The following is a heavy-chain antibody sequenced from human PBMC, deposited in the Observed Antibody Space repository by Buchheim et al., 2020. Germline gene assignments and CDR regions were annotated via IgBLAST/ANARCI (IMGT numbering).Heavy chain of an antibody. D-gene: IGHD3-22*01. CDR2: IYHNGNT. V-gene: IGHV4-30-4*01. Sequence: QVQLQESGPGMVKPSQTLSITCTVSGGSISSGDYYWNWIRQPPGRGLEWIGHIYHNGNTYYNPSLKSRVIVSVDTSKNQFSLKLTSVTAADTAVYYCARDGYDTSGFYFDYWGQGTL. CDR1: GGSISSGDYY. CDR3: ARDGYDTSGFYFDY. J-gene: IGHJ4*02.